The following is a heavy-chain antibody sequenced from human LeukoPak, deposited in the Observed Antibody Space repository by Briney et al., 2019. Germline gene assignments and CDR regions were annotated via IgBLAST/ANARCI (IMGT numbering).Heavy chain of an antibody. J-gene: IGHJ3*02. CDR2: IYYGGST. Sequence: SETLSLTCTVSGVSISSYYWSWIRQPPGKGLEWLGYIYYGGSTNYNPSLKSRVTISVDTSKNQFSLKLSSVTAADTAVYYCARDRPGGIWGQGTMVTVSS. CDR3: ARDRPGGI. CDR1: GVSISSYY. V-gene: IGHV4-59*01.